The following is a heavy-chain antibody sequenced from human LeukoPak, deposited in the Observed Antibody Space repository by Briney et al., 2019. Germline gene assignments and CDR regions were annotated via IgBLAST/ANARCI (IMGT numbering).Heavy chain of an antibody. J-gene: IGHJ6*02. CDR2: IYPGDSDT. D-gene: IGHD4-17*01. Sequence: GESLKISCKGSGYSFTSYWIGWVRQMPGKGLEWMGIIYPGDSDTRYSPSFQGQATISADKSISTAYLQWSSLKASDTAMYYCARSQATVTTAYYYYGMDVWGQGTTVTVSS. CDR1: GYSFTSYW. CDR3: ARSQATVTTAYYYYGMDV. V-gene: IGHV5-51*01.